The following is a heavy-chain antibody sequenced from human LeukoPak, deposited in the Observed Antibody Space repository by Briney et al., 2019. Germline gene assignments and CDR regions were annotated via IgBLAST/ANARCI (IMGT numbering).Heavy chain of an antibody. CDR3: ARKGYSISWYSP. J-gene: IGHJ5*02. D-gene: IGHD6-13*01. V-gene: IGHV4-4*02. CDR2: IYHSGST. CDR1: GGSISSSNW. Sequence: SETLSLTCAVSGGSISSSNWWSWVRQPPGKGLEWIGEIYHSGSTNYNPSLKSRVTISVDKSKNQFSLKLSSVTAVDTAVYYCARKGYSISWYSPWGQGTLVTVSS.